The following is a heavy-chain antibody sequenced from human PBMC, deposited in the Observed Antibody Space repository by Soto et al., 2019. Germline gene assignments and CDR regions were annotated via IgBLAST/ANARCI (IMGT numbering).Heavy chain of an antibody. V-gene: IGHV3-23*01. D-gene: IGHD6-19*01. CDR1: GFTFILCA. CDR3: ARDKTYSSGWYGRSYYFDY. J-gene: IGHJ4*02. Sequence: PGGSLRLFCSASGFTFILCAIGWVRQAPGKGLEWVSDIIDSGGSTYYADSVKGRFTISRDNSKNTLYLQMNSLRAEDTAVYYCARDKTYSSGWYGRSYYFDYWGQGTLVTVSS. CDR2: IIDSGGST.